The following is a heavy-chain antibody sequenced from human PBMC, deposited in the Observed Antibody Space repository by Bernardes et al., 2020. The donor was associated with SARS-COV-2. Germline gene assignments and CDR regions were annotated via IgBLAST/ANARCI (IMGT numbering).Heavy chain of an antibody. CDR2: ANPYSGVT. J-gene: IGHJ4*02. CDR3: ARDLRAAGGIFEG. V-gene: IGHV1-2*02. Sequence: ASVKVSCKASGYTGTGNYIHWVRQAPGQGLEWMGWANPYSGVTKYAQKFQGRVTMTRDTSINTAYMELKSLTSDDTAVYYCARDLRAAGGIFEGWGQGTLVTVSS. D-gene: IGHD6-13*01. CDR1: GYTGTGNY.